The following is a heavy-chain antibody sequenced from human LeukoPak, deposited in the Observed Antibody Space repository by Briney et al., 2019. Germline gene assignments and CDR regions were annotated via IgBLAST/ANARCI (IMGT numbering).Heavy chain of an antibody. V-gene: IGHV3-23*01. CDR3: AKDPDYGDGGY. D-gene: IGHD4-17*01. CDR1: GFTFSSYA. Sequence: GGSLRLSCAAPGFTFSSYAMSWVRQAPGKGLEWVSAISGSGGSTYYADSVKGRFTISRDNSKNTLYLQMNSLRAEDTAVYYCAKDPDYGDGGYWGQGTLVTVSS. J-gene: IGHJ4*02. CDR2: ISGSGGST.